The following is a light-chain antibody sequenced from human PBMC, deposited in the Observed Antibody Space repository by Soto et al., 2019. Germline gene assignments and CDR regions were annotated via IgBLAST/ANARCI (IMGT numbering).Light chain of an antibody. CDR3: PAWDVSLNGVL. Sequence: QSVLTQTPSASGTPGQRVTISCSGSSSNIGTKTVNWYQQLPGTAPKLLIYSNTQRPSGVPARFSGSKSGTSASLAISGLQSEDEADYYCPAWDVSLNGVLFGGGTKLTVL. CDR1: SSNIGTKT. V-gene: IGLV1-44*01. CDR2: SNT. J-gene: IGLJ2*01.